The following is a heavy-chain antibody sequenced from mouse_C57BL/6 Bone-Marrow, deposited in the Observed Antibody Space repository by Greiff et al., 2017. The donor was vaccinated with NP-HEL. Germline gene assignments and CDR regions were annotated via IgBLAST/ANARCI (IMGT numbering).Heavy chain of an antibody. CDR3: ARANWAWFAY. D-gene: IGHD4-1*01. CDR2: INPYNGGT. V-gene: IGHV1-19*01. Sequence: VQLKESGPVLVKPGASVKMSCKASGYTFTDSYMNWVKQSHGKSLEWIGVINPYNGGTSYNQKFKGKATLTVDKSSSTAYMELNSLTSEDSAVYYCARANWAWFAYWGQGTLVTVSA. CDR1: GYTFTDSY. J-gene: IGHJ3*01.